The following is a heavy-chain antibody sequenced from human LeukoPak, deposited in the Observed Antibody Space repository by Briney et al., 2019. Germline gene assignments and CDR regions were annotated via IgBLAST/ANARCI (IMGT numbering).Heavy chain of an antibody. V-gene: IGHV1-8*01. CDR3: ARGRQSGPNGAFDI. D-gene: IGHD5-12*01. CDR1: GYTSTSYD. Sequence: GASVKVSCKASGYTSTSYDINRVRQATGQGLEWMGWMNPNSGNTGYAQKFQGRVTMTRNTSISTAYMELSSLRSEDTAVYYCARGRQSGPNGAFDIWGQGTMVTVSS. J-gene: IGHJ3*02. CDR2: MNPNSGNT.